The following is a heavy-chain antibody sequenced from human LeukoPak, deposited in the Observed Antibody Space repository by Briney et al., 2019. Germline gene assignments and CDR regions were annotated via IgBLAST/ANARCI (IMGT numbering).Heavy chain of an antibody. Sequence: SETLSLTCAASGGSLSGYYWNWIRQTPAKGLEWIGEINHAGSTNYNPSLKSRVTISVDTSQNQFSLSLRSVTAADTAVYYCARGRYLTTRGGAAAGFLDYWGQGSLVTVSA. CDR2: INHAGST. D-gene: IGHD6-13*01. CDR1: GGSLSGYY. J-gene: IGHJ4*02. CDR3: ARGRYLTTRGGAAAGFLDY. V-gene: IGHV4-34*01.